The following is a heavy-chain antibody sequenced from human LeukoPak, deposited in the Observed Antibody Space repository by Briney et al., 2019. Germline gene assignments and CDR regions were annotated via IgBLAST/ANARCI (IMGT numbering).Heavy chain of an antibody. CDR1: GGSISSSSYY. CDR2: IYYSGST. Sequence: SETLSLTCTVSGGSISSSSYYWGWIRQPPGKGLECIGSIYYSGSTYYNPSLKSRVTISVDTSKNQFSLKLSSVTAADTAVYYCARHLYSGYSDDDAFDIWGQGTMVTASS. D-gene: IGHD5-12*01. V-gene: IGHV4-39*01. J-gene: IGHJ3*02. CDR3: ARHLYSGYSDDDAFDI.